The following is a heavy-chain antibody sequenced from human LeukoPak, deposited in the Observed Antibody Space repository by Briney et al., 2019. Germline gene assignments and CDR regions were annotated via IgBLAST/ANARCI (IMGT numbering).Heavy chain of an antibody. V-gene: IGHV1-24*01. CDR3: ATLSSGPAHRNCFDP. Sequence: ASVKVSCKVSGYTLTELSMHWVRQAPGKGLEWMGGFDPEDGETIYAQKFQGRVTMTEDTSTDTAYMELSSLRSEDTAVYYCATLSSGPAHRNCFDPWGQGTLVTVPS. D-gene: IGHD3-22*01. CDR2: FDPEDGET. J-gene: IGHJ5*02. CDR1: GYTLTELS.